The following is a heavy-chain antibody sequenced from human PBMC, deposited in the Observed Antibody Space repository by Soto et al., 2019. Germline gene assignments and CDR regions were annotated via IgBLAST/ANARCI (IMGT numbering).Heavy chain of an antibody. Sequence: SETLSLTCTVSGGSISSGGYYWSWIRQHPGKGLEWIGYIYYSGSTYYNPSLKSRVTISVGTSKNQFSLKLSSMTAADTAVYYCARRGKNGVAYWGQGTLVTVSS. J-gene: IGHJ4*02. V-gene: IGHV4-31*03. D-gene: IGHD4-17*01. CDR2: IYYSGST. CDR3: ARRGKNGVAY. CDR1: GGSISSGGYY.